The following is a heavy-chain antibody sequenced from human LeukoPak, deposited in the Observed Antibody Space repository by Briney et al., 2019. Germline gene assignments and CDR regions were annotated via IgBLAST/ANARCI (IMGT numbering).Heavy chain of an antibody. CDR3: TSRYCTTTNCYSFDN. CDR2: ISSSSAHI. Sequence: GGSLRVSCAASGFSFNTYSMNWVRQAPGKGLEWVSSISSSSAHIFYADSVKGRFSISRDNAKNSLYLQMNSLRVEDTAVYYCTSRYCTTTNCYSFDNWGQGTMVTVSS. D-gene: IGHD2-2*01. CDR1: GFSFNTYS. J-gene: IGHJ3*02. V-gene: IGHV3-21*01.